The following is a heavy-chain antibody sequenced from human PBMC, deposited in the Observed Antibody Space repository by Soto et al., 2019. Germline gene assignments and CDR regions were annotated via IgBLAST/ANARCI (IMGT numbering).Heavy chain of an antibody. J-gene: IGHJ4*02. CDR1: GFHFATLA. CDR3: VKDTQWLETYFDD. CDR2: INVSGALT. V-gene: IGHV3-23*01. Sequence: GCLCLSWAASGFHFATLAVGWVRQSPGKGLQWVSSINVSGALTYYIESVKGRFTISRDNSDHTLYLQTNNLEADDTAIYYCVKDTQWLETYFDDWVPGTLVNVSS. D-gene: IGHD6-19*01.